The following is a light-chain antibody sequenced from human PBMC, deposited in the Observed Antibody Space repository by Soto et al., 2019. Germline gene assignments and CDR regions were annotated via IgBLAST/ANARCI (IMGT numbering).Light chain of an antibody. Sequence: EIVFAQSSGTLCLSPGERATLSFRASQSVSSYLAWYQQKPGQAPRLLIYDASNRATGIPARFSGSGSGTDFTLTISSLEPEDFAVYYCQQRSNWPVTFGQGTRLEIK. CDR2: DAS. J-gene: IGKJ5*01. V-gene: IGKV3-11*01. CDR1: QSVSSY. CDR3: QQRSNWPVT.